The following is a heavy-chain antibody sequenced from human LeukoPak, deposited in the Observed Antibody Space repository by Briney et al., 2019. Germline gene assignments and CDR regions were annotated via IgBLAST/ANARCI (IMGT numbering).Heavy chain of an antibody. CDR3: ARVKDPGGYYYYYYMDI. D-gene: IGHD3-16*01. CDR1: GESFSGHY. Sequence: SEILSLTCAVYGESFSGHYWTWIRQPPGKGLEWIGEINHSGSTNYNPSLKSRVTISVDTSKNQFSLKVSSVTAADTAVYYCARVKDPGGYYYYYYMDIWGKGNTVTVSS. V-gene: IGHV4-34*01. J-gene: IGHJ6*03. CDR2: INHSGST.